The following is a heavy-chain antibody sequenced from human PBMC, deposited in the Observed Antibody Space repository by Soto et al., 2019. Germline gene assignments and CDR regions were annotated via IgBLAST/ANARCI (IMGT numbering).Heavy chain of an antibody. D-gene: IGHD6-13*01. Sequence: QVQLVQSGAEVKKPGASVKVSCKASGYTFTSYAMHWVRQAPGQRLEWMGWINAGNGNTKYSQKFQGRVTITRDTSASTAYMELSSLRSEDTAVYYCAREGGSSSWYLGYWGQGTLVTVSS. V-gene: IGHV1-3*01. CDR1: GYTFTSYA. J-gene: IGHJ4*02. CDR3: AREGGSSSWYLGY. CDR2: INAGNGNT.